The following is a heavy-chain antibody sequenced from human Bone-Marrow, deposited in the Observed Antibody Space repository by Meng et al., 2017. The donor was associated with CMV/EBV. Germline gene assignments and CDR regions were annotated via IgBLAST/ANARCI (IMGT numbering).Heavy chain of an antibody. CDR2: FYYSEST. CDR3: ARHAWPGPFDY. V-gene: IGHV4-39*01. Sequence: CTVSGGSISSSSYYWGWIRQPPGKGLEWIGSFYYSESTYYNPSLKSRVTISVDTSKNQFSLKLSSVTAADTAVYYCARHAWPGPFDYWGQGTLVTVSS. CDR1: GGSISSSSYY. J-gene: IGHJ4*02. D-gene: IGHD3-16*01.